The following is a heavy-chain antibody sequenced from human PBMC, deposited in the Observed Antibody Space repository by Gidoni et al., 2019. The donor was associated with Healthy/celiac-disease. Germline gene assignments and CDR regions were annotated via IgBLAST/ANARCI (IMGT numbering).Heavy chain of an antibody. Sequence: EVQLVVSGGGLVQPVGSLRLSCAASGLTFSSYWMSWVRQVPGKWLEWVAKIKQDGSEKYYVDSVKGRFTISRDNAKNSLYLQMNSLRAEDTAVYYCARDQDMGAFDIWGQGTMVTVSS. CDR3: ARDQDMGAFDI. V-gene: IGHV3-7*03. CDR1: GLTFSSYW. D-gene: IGHD2-15*01. J-gene: IGHJ3*02. CDR2: IKQDGSEK.